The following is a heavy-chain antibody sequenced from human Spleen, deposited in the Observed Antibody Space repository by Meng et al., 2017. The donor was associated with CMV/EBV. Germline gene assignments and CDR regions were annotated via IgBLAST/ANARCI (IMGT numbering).Heavy chain of an antibody. CDR2: IYYSGST. D-gene: IGHD6-6*01. Sequence: SGGSVSSGSYYWSWIRQPPGKGLEWIGYIYYSGSTNYNPSLKSRATISVDTSKNQFSLKLSSVTAADTAVYYCASRLYSSSSGWFDPWGQGTLVTVSS. J-gene: IGHJ5*02. CDR1: GGSVSSGSYY. CDR3: ASRLYSSSSGWFDP. V-gene: IGHV4-61*01.